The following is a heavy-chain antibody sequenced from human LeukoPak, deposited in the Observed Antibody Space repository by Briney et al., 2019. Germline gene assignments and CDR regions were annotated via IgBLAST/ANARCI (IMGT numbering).Heavy chain of an antibody. CDR3: ATSAYSSSSPY. CDR2: INPKSGGT. Sequence: ASVKVSCKASGYTFTDYYMNWVRQAPGQGLEWMGWINPKSGGTNSAQKFQGRVTMTRDTSISTVYMEVNRLRSDDTTVYYCATSAYSSSSPYWGQGTLVSVSS. CDR1: GYTFTDYY. V-gene: IGHV1-2*02. J-gene: IGHJ4*02. D-gene: IGHD6-6*01.